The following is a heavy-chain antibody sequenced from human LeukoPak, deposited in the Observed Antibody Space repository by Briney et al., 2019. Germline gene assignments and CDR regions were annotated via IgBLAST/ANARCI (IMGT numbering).Heavy chain of an antibody. Sequence: ASVKVSCKVSGYTFTDYYMHWVQQAPGKGLEWMGLVDPEDGETIYAEKFQGRVTITADTSTDTAYMELSSLRSEDTAVYYCATVPPCSGYGRWGQGTLVTVSS. V-gene: IGHV1-69-2*01. CDR1: GYTFTDYY. J-gene: IGHJ4*02. CDR3: ATVPPCSGYGR. CDR2: VDPEDGET. D-gene: IGHD5-12*01.